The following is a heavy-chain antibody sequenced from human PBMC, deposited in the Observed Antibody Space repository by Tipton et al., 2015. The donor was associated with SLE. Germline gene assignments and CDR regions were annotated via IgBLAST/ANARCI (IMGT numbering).Heavy chain of an antibody. Sequence: TLSLTCAVYGGSFSGYHWTWIRQPPGKGLEWIGEVYHSGRTDSNPSLKSRVTISVDMSKNQFSLKLSSVTAADTAVYYCATDFRAAGNWFDPWGQGTLVTVSS. CDR2: VYHSGRT. V-gene: IGHV4-34*01. CDR1: GGSFSGYH. CDR3: ATDFRAAGNWFDP. D-gene: IGHD6-13*01. J-gene: IGHJ5*02.